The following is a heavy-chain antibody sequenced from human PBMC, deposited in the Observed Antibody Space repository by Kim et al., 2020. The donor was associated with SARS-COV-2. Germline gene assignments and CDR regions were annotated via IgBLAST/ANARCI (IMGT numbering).Heavy chain of an antibody. CDR2: ISYDGSNK. V-gene: IGHV3-30*18. Sequence: GGSLRLSCAASGFTFSSYGIHWVRQAPGKGLEWVAVISYDGSNKYYADSVKGRFTISRDNSKNTLYLQMNSLRAEDTAVYYCAKGEGYQLLTFDYWGQGTLVTVSS. J-gene: IGHJ4*02. CDR3: AKGEGYQLLTFDY. CDR1: GFTFSSYG. D-gene: IGHD2-2*01.